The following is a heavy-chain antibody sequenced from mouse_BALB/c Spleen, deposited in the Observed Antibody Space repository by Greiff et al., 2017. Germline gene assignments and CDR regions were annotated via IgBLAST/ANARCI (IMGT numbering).Heavy chain of an antibody. CDR1: GFTFSSFG. CDR2: ISSGSSTI. V-gene: IGHV5-17*02. J-gene: IGHJ3*01. CDR3: ARGDSFAY. D-gene: IGHD3-3*01. Sequence: EVKLMESGGGLVQPGGSRKLSCAASGFTFSSFGMHWVRQAPEKGLEWVAYISSGSSTIYYADTVKGRFTISRDNPKNTLFLQMTSLRSEDTAMYYCARGDSFAYWGQGTLVTVSA.